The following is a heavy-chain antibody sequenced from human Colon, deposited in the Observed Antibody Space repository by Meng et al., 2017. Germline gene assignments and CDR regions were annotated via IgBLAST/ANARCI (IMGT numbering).Heavy chain of an antibody. CDR2: IAHTGRT. J-gene: IGHJ4*02. Sequence: QMLLRESGPGLVKPSGTLSLTCAVSGVSISTTNWWTWFRQSPGKGLEWIGEIAHTGRTNYNRSLKSRVTVTMDTSKNHFSLIVTSVTAADTASYYCGTTGINYCPIHYWGQGTLVTVSS. V-gene: IGHV4-4*02. CDR3: GTTGINYCPIHY. CDR1: GVSISTTNW. D-gene: IGHD1/OR15-1a*01.